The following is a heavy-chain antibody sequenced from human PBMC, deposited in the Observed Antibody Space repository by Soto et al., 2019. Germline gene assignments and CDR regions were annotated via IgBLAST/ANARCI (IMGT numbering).Heavy chain of an antibody. CDR2: IYYSGST. V-gene: IGHV4-31*03. Sequence: SETLSLTCTVSGGSISSGGYYWSWIRQHPGKGLEWIGYIYYSGSTYYNPSLKSRVTISVDTSKNKFSLKLSSVTAADTAVYYCARVSSILGYCSSTSCRIDYWGQGTLVTVSS. D-gene: IGHD2-2*01. CDR3: ARVSSILGYCSSTSCRIDY. CDR1: GGSISSGGYY. J-gene: IGHJ4*02.